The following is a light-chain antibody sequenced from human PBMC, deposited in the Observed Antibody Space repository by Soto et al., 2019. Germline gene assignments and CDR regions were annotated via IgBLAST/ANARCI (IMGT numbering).Light chain of an antibody. V-gene: IGKV3-15*01. CDR1: QIVSTN. Sequence: EIVMTQSPAILSVSPGGRATLSCRASQIVSTNLAWYQQKPGQAPRLLIYGASTRATGVPARFSGSGSGTEVTLTISRLQAEDFAVYYCQQYKNWPPWTFGQGTKVEIK. CDR2: GAS. CDR3: QQYKNWPPWT. J-gene: IGKJ1*01.